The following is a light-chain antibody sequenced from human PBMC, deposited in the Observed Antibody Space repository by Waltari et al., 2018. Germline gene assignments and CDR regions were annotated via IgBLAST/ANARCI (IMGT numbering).Light chain of an antibody. V-gene: IGKV3-15*01. CDR3: QQYNDWPPVT. CDR1: QSVSSN. Sequence: TVMTQSPVALSVSPGERVTLSCRASQSVSSNLAWYQQKPGQAPRLLIYGVSTRANGIPARFSGSGSGTEFTLTISSLQSEDFAVYYCQQYNDWPPVTFGGGTKVEIK. CDR2: GVS. J-gene: IGKJ4*01.